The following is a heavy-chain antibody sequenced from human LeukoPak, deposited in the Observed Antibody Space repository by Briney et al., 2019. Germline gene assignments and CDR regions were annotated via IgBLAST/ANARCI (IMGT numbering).Heavy chain of an antibody. CDR1: GYTFTSYY. V-gene: IGHV1-46*01. CDR3: ARDYRITMVRGVPSLFDY. CDR2: INRSGGST. D-gene: IGHD3-10*01. Sequence: ASVKVSCKASGYTFTSYYMHWVRQAPGQGLEWMGIINRSGGSTSYAQKFQGRVTMTRDTSTSTVYMELSSLRSEDTAVYYCARDYRITMVRGVPSLFDYWGQGTLVTVSS. J-gene: IGHJ4*02.